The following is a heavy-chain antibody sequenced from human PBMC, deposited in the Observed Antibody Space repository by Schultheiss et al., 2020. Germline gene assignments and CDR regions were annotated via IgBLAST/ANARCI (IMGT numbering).Heavy chain of an antibody. Sequence: SQTLSLTCSVSGGSISSYYWSWIRQPPGKGLEWIGFIHNSGSTNYNPSLKSRVTISVDTSKNRFSLRLSSVTAADTAVYYCATSPGRAYCGGDCFSGWFDSWGQGTLVTVSS. V-gene: IGHV4-59*01. CDR1: GGSISSYY. J-gene: IGHJ5*01. CDR2: IHNSGST. CDR3: ATSPGRAYCGGDCFSGWFDS. D-gene: IGHD2-21*02.